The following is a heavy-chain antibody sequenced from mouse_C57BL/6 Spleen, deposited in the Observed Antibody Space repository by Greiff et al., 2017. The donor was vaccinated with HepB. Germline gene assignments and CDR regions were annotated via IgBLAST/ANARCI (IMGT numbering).Heavy chain of an antibody. CDR3: ARANWDRAWFAY. J-gene: IGHJ3*01. V-gene: IGHV5-17*01. CDR1: GFTFSDYG. CDR2: ISSGSSTI. Sequence: DVMLVESGGGLVKPGGSLKLSCAASGFTFSDYGMHWVRQAPEKGLEWVAYISSGSSTIYYADTVKGRFTISRDNAKNTLFLQMTSLRSEDTAMYYCARANWDRAWFAYWGQGTLVTVSA. D-gene: IGHD4-1*01.